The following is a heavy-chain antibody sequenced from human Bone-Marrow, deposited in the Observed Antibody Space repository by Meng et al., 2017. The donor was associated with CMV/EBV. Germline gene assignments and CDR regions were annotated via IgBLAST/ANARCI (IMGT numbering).Heavy chain of an antibody. V-gene: IGHV4-61*01. CDR3: ARGGSGSRYYYYGMDV. D-gene: IGHD3-10*01. Sequence: ESLKISCTVSGGSISSSSYYWSWIRQPPGKGLEWIGYIYYSGSTNYNPSLKSRVTISVDTSKNQFSLKLSSVTAADTAVYYCARGGSGSRYYYYGMDVWGQGTTVTVSS. CDR2: IYYSGST. CDR1: GGSISSSSYY. J-gene: IGHJ6*02.